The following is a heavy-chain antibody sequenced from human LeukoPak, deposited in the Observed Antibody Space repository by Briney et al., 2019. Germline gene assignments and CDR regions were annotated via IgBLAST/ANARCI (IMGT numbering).Heavy chain of an antibody. CDR2: IHPDGSIT. CDR1: GFTFSSYW. J-gene: IGHJ5*02. Sequence: QPGGSLRLSCAASGFTFSSYWMHWVRQAPGTGLVWVSRIHPDGSITTYADSVKGRFTISRDNAKNTLYLQMNSLRAEDTAVYYCAPQQTYSPYNWFDPWGQGTLVTVSS. V-gene: IGHV3-74*03. D-gene: IGHD5-12*01. CDR3: APQQTYSPYNWFDP.